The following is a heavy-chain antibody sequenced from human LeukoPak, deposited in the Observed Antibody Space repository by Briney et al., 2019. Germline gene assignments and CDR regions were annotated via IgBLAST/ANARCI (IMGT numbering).Heavy chain of an antibody. J-gene: IGHJ4*02. D-gene: IGHD1-1*01. V-gene: IGHV4-61*02. CDR1: GGSISSGSYY. Sequence: SETLSLTCTVSGGSISSGSYYWSWIRQPAGKGLEWIGRIYTSGSTNYNPSLKSRVTISVDTSKNQFSLKLSSVTAADTAVYYCASGTWPDYWGQGTLVTVSS. CDR3: ASGTWPDY. CDR2: IYTSGST.